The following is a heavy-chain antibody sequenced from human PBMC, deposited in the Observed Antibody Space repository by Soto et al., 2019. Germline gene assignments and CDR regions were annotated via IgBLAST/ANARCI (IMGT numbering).Heavy chain of an antibody. D-gene: IGHD4-17*01. Sequence: ASVKVSCKASGYTFTSYAMHWVRQAPGQRLEWMGWINAGNGNTKYSQKFQGRVTITRDTSASTAYMELSSLRSEDTAVYYCARDRTVTTKSAAYWYFDLWGRGTLVTVSS. CDR2: INAGNGNT. J-gene: IGHJ2*01. CDR1: GYTFTSYA. CDR3: ARDRTVTTKSAAYWYFDL. V-gene: IGHV1-3*01.